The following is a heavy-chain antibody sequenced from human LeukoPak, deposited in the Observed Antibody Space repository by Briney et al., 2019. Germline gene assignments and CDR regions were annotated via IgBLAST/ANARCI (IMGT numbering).Heavy chain of an antibody. CDR1: GFTFSSYA. D-gene: IGHD7-27*01. CDR3: AKDGGLWVSAHWGDS. V-gene: IGHV3-23*01. Sequence: GGSLRLSCAASGFTFSSYAMSWVRQAPGKGLEWVSSISNSGGRTFYTDPVKGRFTISRDNSKITLYLQMNSLRAEDTAVYYCAKDGGLWVSAHWGDSWGRGTLVTVSS. J-gene: IGHJ4*02. CDR2: ISNSGGRT.